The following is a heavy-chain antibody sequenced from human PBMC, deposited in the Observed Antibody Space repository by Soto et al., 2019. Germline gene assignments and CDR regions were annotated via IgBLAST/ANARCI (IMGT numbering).Heavy chain of an antibody. J-gene: IGHJ6*01. V-gene: IGHV3-30-3*01. Sequence: QVQLVESGGGVVQPGRSLRLSCAASGFTFSSYAMHWVRQAPGKGLEWVAVISYDGSNKYYADSVKGRFTISRDNSKNTLYLQMNSLRAEDTAVYYCARGRTIFGVVIDGMDVW. CDR3: ARGRTIFGVVIDGMDV. D-gene: IGHD3-3*01. CDR2: ISYDGSNK. CDR1: GFTFSSYA.